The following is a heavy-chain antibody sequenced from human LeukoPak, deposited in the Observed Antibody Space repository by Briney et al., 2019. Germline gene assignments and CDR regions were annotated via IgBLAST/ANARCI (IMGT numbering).Heavy chain of an antibody. Sequence: QPGGSLRLSCAASGFTFSSYAMSWVRQAPGKGLEWVSAISGSGGSTYYAASVQGRFTISRDNSKNTVYLHMNSLRADDTALYYCAREGGRAAPGRFDYWGQGTLVTVSS. CDR3: AREGGRAAPGRFDY. CDR1: GFTFSSYA. D-gene: IGHD6-13*01. CDR2: ISGSGGST. V-gene: IGHV3-23*01. J-gene: IGHJ4*02.